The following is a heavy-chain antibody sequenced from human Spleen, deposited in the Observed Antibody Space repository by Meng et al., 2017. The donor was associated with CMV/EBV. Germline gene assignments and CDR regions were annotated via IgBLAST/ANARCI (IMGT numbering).Heavy chain of an antibody. Sequence: SLKISCTASGFTFDDFAMHWVRQTPGEGLEWVSGFSGNTGFIAYADSVKGRFTISRDNAKKTLSLQMSSLKVEDTAVYYCATGGHCGSTTCYDARIFASWGQGTLVTVSS. CDR3: ATGGHCGSTTCYDARIFAS. D-gene: IGHD2-2*01. CDR2: FSGNTGFI. V-gene: IGHV3-9*01. J-gene: IGHJ4*02. CDR1: GFTFDDFA.